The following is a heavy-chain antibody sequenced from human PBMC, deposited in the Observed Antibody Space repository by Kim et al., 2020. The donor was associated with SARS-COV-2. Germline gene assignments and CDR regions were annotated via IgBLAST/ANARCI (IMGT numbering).Heavy chain of an antibody. J-gene: IGHJ4*02. V-gene: IGHV3-20*04. Sequence: GGSLRLSCAGSGFTFSDFAIRWVRRTPGKGLEYVSAITRSGDDSVYVDSVEGRFTISRDNSKNSLYLQMNSLRVEDTSVYYCVRCFCKDAVVFWGQGTLVTVSS. CDR1: GFTFSDFA. D-gene: IGHD6-19*01. CDR2: ITRSGDDS. CDR3: VRCFCKDAVVF.